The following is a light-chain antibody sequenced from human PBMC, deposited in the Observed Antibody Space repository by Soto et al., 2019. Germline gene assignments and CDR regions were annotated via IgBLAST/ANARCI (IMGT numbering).Light chain of an antibody. J-gene: IGLJ2*01. CDR1: SSNIGSNT. V-gene: IGLV1-44*01. Sequence: QSVLTQPPSASGTPRQRVTISCSGSSSNIGSNTVNWYHQLPGTAPKLLIYGGDQRPSGVPDRFSDSKSGTSASLAISGLQSEDEGDYYCAAWDDSLNGPVFGGGTKLTVL. CDR3: AAWDDSLNGPV. CDR2: GGD.